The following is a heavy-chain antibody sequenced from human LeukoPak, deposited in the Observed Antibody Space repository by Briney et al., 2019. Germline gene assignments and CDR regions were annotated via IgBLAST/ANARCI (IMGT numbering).Heavy chain of an antibody. CDR2: IKEDGSEK. J-gene: IGHJ4*02. CDR3: ARDSGLTTVTTYWDY. CDR1: GFTFGTYW. Sequence: GGSLRLSCAASGFTFGTYWMSWVRQAPGKGLEWVANIKEDGSEKYYVDSVKDRFTISRDNAKNSLYLQMNSLRAEDTAVYYCARDSGLTTVTTYWDYWGQGTLVTVSS. D-gene: IGHD4-17*01. V-gene: IGHV3-7*05.